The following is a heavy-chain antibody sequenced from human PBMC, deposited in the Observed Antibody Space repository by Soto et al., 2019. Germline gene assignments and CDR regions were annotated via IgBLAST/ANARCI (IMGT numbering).Heavy chain of an antibody. CDR3: ARHVKAAAGTFDY. Sequence: QVQLVQSGAEVKKPGSSVKVSCKASGGTFSSYTISWLRQAPGQGLEWMGRIIPILGIANYAQKFQGRVTITADKSTSTAYLELSSLRSEDTAVYYCARHVKAAAGTFDYWGQGTLVTVSS. J-gene: IGHJ4*02. V-gene: IGHV1-69*02. D-gene: IGHD6-13*01. CDR1: GGTFSSYT. CDR2: IIPILGIA.